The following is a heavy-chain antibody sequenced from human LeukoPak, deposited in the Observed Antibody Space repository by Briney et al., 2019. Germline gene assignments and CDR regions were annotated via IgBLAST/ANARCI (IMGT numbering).Heavy chain of an antibody. CDR1: GFTFSSYA. J-gene: IGHJ4*02. V-gene: IGHV3-23*01. CDR3: AKDGNNFAY. CDR2: IGASGADT. Sequence: GGSLRLSCAASGFTFSSYAMSWVRQAPGKGLDWVSTIGASGADTYYADSVKGRFTISRDNSKSTLFLQMNSLRVEDTALYYCAKDGNNFAYWGQGTLVTVSS.